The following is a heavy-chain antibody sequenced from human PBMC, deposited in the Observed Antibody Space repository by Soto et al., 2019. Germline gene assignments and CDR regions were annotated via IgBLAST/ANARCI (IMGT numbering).Heavy chain of an antibody. J-gene: IGHJ5*02. CDR3: ATVFDL. CDR2: IETDGGGT. Sequence: GGSLRLSCAASGFTFRSHWIHWVRQAPGKGLEWVSRIETDGGGTSYADSVKGRFTISTDNATNTVYLQMNGLRAEDTAVYYCATVFDLWGQGTLVTVSS. CDR1: GFTFRSHW. V-gene: IGHV3-74*01.